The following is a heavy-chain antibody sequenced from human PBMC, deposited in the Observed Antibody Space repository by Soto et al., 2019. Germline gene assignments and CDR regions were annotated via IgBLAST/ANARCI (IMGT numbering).Heavy chain of an antibody. CDR3: GKGRSYYYYYGVDV. D-gene: IGHD1-26*01. CDR1: GSTFSSCA. CDR2: IIDSGGST. Sequence: EADLLESGGALVQPGGSLRLSCAASGSTFSSCAMGWVRQAPGKGLEWVSDIIDSGGSTYYADSVKGRFTISRDNSKSTLYLQMNSLRAEDTAVYYCGKGRSYYYYYGVDVWGQGTTVTVSS. V-gene: IGHV3-23*01. J-gene: IGHJ6*02.